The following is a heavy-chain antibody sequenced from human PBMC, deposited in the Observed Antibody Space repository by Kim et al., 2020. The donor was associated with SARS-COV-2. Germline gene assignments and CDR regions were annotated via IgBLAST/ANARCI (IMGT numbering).Heavy chain of an antibody. V-gene: IGHV4-4*07. Sequence: SETLSLTCTVSGGSISSYYWSWIRQPAGKGLEWIGRIYTSGSTNYNPSLKSRVTMSVDTSKNQFSLKLSSVTAADTAVYYCARVRYYDSSGYYYGGNWFDPWGQGTLAT. J-gene: IGHJ5*02. CDR2: IYTSGST. CDR1: GGSISSYY. D-gene: IGHD3-22*01. CDR3: ARVRYYDSSGYYYGGNWFDP.